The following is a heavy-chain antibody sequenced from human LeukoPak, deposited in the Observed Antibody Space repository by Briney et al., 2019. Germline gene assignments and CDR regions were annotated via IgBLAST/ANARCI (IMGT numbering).Heavy chain of an antibody. J-gene: IGHJ4*02. CDR3: ARGRYFGRAKNY. Sequence: ASVKVSCKVSGYTLTELSMHWVRQAPGKGREWMGGFDPEDGETIYAQKFQGRVTMTRDTSISTAYMELSRLRSDDTAVYYCARGRYFGRAKNYWGQGTLVTVSS. D-gene: IGHD3-9*01. V-gene: IGHV1-24*01. CDR1: GYTLTELS. CDR2: FDPEDGET.